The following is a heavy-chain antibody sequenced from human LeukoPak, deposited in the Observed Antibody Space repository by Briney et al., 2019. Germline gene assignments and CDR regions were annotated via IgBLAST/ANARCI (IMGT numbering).Heavy chain of an antibody. J-gene: IGHJ4*02. CDR3: VRQDSNGWRD. Sequence: GESLQISCKAAGYIFTNYWIGGGRELPGKGLEWMGIIYPGDSDTRYSPSFQGQVTISADKSISTAYLQWSSLKASDTAMYYCVRQDSNGWRDWGQGTLVTVSS. CDR1: GYIFTNYW. CDR2: IYPGDSDT. V-gene: IGHV5-51*01. D-gene: IGHD6-19*01.